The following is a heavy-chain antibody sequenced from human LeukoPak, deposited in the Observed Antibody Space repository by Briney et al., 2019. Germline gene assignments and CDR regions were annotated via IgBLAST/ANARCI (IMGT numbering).Heavy chain of an antibody. CDR3: ARAFTFPNWFDP. CDR2: IYYSGTT. CDR1: GGSISSSSFY. J-gene: IGHJ5*02. D-gene: IGHD2/OR15-2a*01. Sequence: PETLSLTCTVSGGSISSSSFYWAWIRQPPGKGLEWIGSIYYSGTTYYNPSVKSRVTMSVDTSKKQFSLQLSSVTAADTAVYYCARAFTFPNWFDPWGQGTLVTVSS. V-gene: IGHV4-39*01.